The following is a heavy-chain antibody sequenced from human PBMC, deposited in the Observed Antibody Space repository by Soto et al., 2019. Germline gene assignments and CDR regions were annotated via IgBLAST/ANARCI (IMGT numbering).Heavy chain of an antibody. V-gene: IGHV4-59*01. CDR3: ARQPRGYSGYDHSYYYYYYGMDV. J-gene: IGHJ6*02. Sequence: NPSETLSLTCTVSGGSISSYYWSWIRQPPGKGLGWIGYIYYSGSTNYNPSLKSRVTISVDTSKNQFSLKLSSVTAADTAVYYCARQPRGYSGYDHSYYYYYYGMDVWGQGTTVTVSS. CDR2: IYYSGST. CDR1: GGSISSYY. D-gene: IGHD5-12*01.